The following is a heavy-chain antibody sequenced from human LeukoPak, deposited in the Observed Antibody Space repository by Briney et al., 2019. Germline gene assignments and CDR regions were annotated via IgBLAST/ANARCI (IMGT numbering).Heavy chain of an antibody. CDR3: AKDTYYGDFTAFDY. V-gene: IGHV3-9*01. J-gene: IGHJ4*02. D-gene: IGHD4-17*01. CDR2: ISWNSGSI. Sequence: GGSLRLSCVASGFTFSDYAMHWVRQAPGKGLEWVSGISWNSGSIGYADSVKGRFTISRDNAKNSLYLQMNSLRAEDTALYYCAKDTYYGDFTAFDYWGQGTLVTVSS. CDR1: GFTFSDYA.